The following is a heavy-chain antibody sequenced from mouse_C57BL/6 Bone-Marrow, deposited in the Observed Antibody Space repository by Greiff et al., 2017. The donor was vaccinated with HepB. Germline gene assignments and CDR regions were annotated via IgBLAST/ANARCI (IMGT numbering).Heavy chain of an antibody. J-gene: IGHJ1*03. CDR3: ARPNYYGSSSYWYFDV. V-gene: IGHV1-69*01. CDR2: IDPSDSYT. D-gene: IGHD1-1*01. CDR1: GYTFTSYW. Sequence: QVQLKQPGAELVMPGASVKLSCKASGYTFTSYWMHWVKQRPGQGLEWIGEIDPSDSYTNYNQKFKGKSTLTVDKSSSTAYMQLSSLTSEDSAVYYCARPNYYGSSSYWYFDVWGTGTTVTVSS.